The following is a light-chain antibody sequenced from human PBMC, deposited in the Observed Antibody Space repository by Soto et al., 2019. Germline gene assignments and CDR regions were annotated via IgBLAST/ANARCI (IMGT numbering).Light chain of an antibody. Sequence: LTQPRSVSGSPGQSVTVSCTGTSSVVGGYNYVSWYQQHPGKAPKLMIYDVIKRPSGVPDRFSGSKSGNTASLTISGLQAEDEADYYCCSYAGSYTYVFGTGTKVTVL. CDR2: DVI. J-gene: IGLJ1*01. CDR1: SSVVGGYNY. V-gene: IGLV2-11*01. CDR3: CSYAGSYTYV.